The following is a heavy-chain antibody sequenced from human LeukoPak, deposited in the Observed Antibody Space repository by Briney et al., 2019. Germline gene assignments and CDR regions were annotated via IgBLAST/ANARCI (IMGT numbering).Heavy chain of an antibody. CDR3: AKDGIMHSNGPPEFDR. CDR2: IHFDGSNE. D-gene: IGHD3-16*01. Sequence: PGRSLRLSCVASGFIFRSYGIHWVRQAPGKGLEWVTFIHFDGSNEYYADFVKGRFTISRDTSTNTVSLQINSLTPDPTALSSWAKDGIMHSNGPPEFDRWGQGTLVSVSS. CDR1: GFIFRSYG. J-gene: IGHJ5*02. V-gene: IGHV3-30*02.